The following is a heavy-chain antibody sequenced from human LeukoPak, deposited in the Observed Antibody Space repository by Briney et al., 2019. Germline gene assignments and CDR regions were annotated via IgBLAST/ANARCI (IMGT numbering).Heavy chain of an antibody. CDR2: ISSSSSYI. J-gene: IGHJ4*02. CDR3: ARDLGYSGYDSVY. D-gene: IGHD5-12*01. V-gene: IGHV3-21*01. CDR1: GFSFSSCS. Sequence: GGSLRLPCAASGFSFSSCSMNWVRQAPGKGLEWVSSISSSSSYIYYADSVKGRFTISGDNAKNSLYLQMNSLRVEDTAVYYCARDLGYSGYDSVYWGQGTLVTVSS.